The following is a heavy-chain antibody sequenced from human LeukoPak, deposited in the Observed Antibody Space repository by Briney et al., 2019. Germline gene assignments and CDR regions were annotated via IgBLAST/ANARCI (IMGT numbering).Heavy chain of an antibody. CDR2: FDPEDGET. J-gene: IGHJ6*03. D-gene: IGHD3-16*01. CDR3: ATGVSYYYYMDV. V-gene: IGHV1-24*01. CDR1: GYTLTELS. Sequence: ASVKDSCKVSGYTLTELSMHWVRQAPGKGREWMGGFDPEDGETIYAQKLQGRVTMTEDTSTDTAYMELSSLRSEDTAVYYCATGVSYYYYMDVWGKGTTVTVSS.